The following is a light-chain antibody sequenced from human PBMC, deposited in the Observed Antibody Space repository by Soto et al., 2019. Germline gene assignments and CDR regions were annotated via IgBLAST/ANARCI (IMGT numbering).Light chain of an antibody. CDR2: RNN. CDR1: SSNIGSNY. J-gene: IGLJ3*02. V-gene: IGLV1-47*01. Sequence: QSVLTQPLSASGTPGQRVTISCSGSSSNIGSNYVYWYQQLPGTAPKLLIYRNNQRPSGVPDRFSGSKSGTSASLAISGLRSEDEADYYCAAWDDSLSVYWVFGGGTKLTVL. CDR3: AAWDDSLSVYWV.